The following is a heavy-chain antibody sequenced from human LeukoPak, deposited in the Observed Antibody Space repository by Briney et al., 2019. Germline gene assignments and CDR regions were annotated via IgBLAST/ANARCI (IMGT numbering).Heavy chain of an antibody. Sequence: ASVKVSCKASGYAFTRHYMHWVRQAPGQGLEWMGLINPSGSSTIYAQKFQGRVTMTRDMSTSTDYMELSSLRSEDTAVYYCARGGGTVTTPYSIDYWGQGVLVTVSS. CDR2: INPSGSST. CDR1: GYAFTRHY. D-gene: IGHD4-17*01. J-gene: IGHJ4*02. CDR3: ARGGGTVTTPYSIDY. V-gene: IGHV1-46*01.